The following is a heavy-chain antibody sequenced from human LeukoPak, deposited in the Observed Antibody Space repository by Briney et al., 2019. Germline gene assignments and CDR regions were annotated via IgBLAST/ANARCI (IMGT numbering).Heavy chain of an antibody. Sequence: GGSLRLSCAASGFTFNSYSMNWVRQAPGKGLEWVSYISSSSSTIYYADSVKGRFTISRHNSKNTLYLQMNSLRAEDTAVYYCARVAFWSGYYVDYWGQGTLVTVSS. CDR2: ISSSSSTI. J-gene: IGHJ4*02. CDR3: ARVAFWSGYYVDY. CDR1: GFTFNSYS. D-gene: IGHD3-3*01. V-gene: IGHV3-48*01.